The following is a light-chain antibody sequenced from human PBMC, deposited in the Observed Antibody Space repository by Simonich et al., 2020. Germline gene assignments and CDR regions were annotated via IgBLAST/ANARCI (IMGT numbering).Light chain of an antibody. Sequence: DIVMTQSPDSLAVSLGERATINCKYSQSCLYSSNNKNYLAWYQQKPGQPPKLLIYWASTRESGVPDRVSGSGSGTDFTLTISSLQAEDVAVYYCQQYYSTPYTFGQGTKLEIK. CDR2: WAS. V-gene: IGKV4-1*01. CDR3: QQYYSTPYT. J-gene: IGKJ2*01. CDR1: QSCLYSSNNKNY.